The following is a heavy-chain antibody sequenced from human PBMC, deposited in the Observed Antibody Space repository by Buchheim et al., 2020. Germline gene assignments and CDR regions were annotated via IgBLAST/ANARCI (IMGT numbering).Heavy chain of an antibody. Sequence: EVQLVESGGGLVQPGGFLRLSCAASGFTVSSNYMSWVRQAPGKGLEWVSVIYSGGSTYYADSVRGRFTISRDNSKNTLYLQMNSLGAEDTAVYYCARDRNVWGSYRPSGMDVWGQGTT. CDR2: IYSGGST. D-gene: IGHD3-16*02. CDR1: GFTVSSNY. J-gene: IGHJ6*02. CDR3: ARDRNVWGSYRPSGMDV. V-gene: IGHV3-66*01.